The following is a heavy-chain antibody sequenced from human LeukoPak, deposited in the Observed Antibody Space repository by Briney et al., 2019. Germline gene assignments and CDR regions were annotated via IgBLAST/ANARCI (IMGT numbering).Heavy chain of an antibody. J-gene: IGHJ4*02. CDR1: GGSFSGYY. V-gene: IGHV4-34*01. Sequence: SETLSLTCAVYGGSFSGYYWSWIRQPPGKGLEWIGEINHSGSTNYNPSLKSRVTISVDTSKNQFSLKLSSVTAADTAVYYCARGVEAYCGGDCYSHFDYWGQGTLVTVSS. CDR2: INHSGST. D-gene: IGHD2-21*02. CDR3: ARGVEAYCGGDCYSHFDY.